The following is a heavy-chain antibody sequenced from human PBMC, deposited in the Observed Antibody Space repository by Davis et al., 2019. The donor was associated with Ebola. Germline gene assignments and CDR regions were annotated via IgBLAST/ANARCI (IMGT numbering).Heavy chain of an antibody. D-gene: IGHD3-22*01. CDR3: AAVGNYPDSSGSLLVGY. Sequence: SETLSLTCTVSSYSISSGYYWGWIRQPPGKVLEWIGSIHHSGSTYYNPSLKRRVTISVDPSKNQFSLHLNSVTAADTAVYYCAAVGNYPDSSGSLLVGYWGQGTLVTVSS. V-gene: IGHV4-38-2*02. CDR2: IHHSGST. J-gene: IGHJ4*02. CDR1: SYSISSGYY.